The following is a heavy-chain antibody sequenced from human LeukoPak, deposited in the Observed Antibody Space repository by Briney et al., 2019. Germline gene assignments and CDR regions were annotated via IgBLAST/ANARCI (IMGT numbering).Heavy chain of an antibody. J-gene: IGHJ4*02. CDR1: GGTFSSYA. Sequence: GASVKVSCKASGGTFSSYAISWVRQAPGQGLEWMGRIIPILGIANYAQKFQGRVTITADKSTSTAYMELSSLRSEDTAVYYCARGSWFGELLPFDYWGQGTLVTVSS. CDR3: ARGSWFGELLPFDY. D-gene: IGHD3-10*01. CDR2: IIPILGIA. V-gene: IGHV1-69*04.